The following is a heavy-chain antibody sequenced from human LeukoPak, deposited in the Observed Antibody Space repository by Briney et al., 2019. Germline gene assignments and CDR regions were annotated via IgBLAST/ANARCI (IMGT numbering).Heavy chain of an antibody. V-gene: IGHV3-7*02. Sequence: TGGSLRLSCAASGFTFSSYWMSWVRQAPGKGPEWVANIKQDGSEKYYVDSVKGRFTISRDNSKNTLYLQMDSLRVEDTAVYYCAKWLYSGKYWTGKDYFDYWGQGTLVTVSS. CDR3: AKWLYSGKYWTGKDYFDY. CDR1: GFTFSSYW. CDR2: IKQDGSEK. D-gene: IGHD1-26*01. J-gene: IGHJ4*02.